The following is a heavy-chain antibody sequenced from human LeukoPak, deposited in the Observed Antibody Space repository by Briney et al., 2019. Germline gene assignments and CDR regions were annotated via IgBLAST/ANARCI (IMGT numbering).Heavy chain of an antibody. V-gene: IGHV3-11*06. D-gene: IGHD6-13*01. CDR1: GFTFSDYY. J-gene: IGHJ4*02. CDR3: ARSLTDGSWQNSYFDS. Sequence: PGGSLRLSCAASGFTFSDYYMSWIRQAPGKGLEWVSFISYSLSYTNYAESVKGRFTISRDNSKNTVFLQMNSLRADDTALYYCARSLTDGSWQNSYFDSWGQGILVTVSS. CDR2: ISYSLSYT.